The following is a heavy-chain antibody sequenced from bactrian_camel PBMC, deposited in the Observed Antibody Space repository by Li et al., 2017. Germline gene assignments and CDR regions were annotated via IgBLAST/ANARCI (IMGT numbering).Heavy chain of an antibody. CDR1: GFTFDSHW. J-gene: IGHJ4*01. Sequence: HVQLVESGGTLVQPGGSLRLSCAASGFTFDSHWMFWVRQAPGKGLEWVAGIYPDGSSTYYTDSVTGRFSISRGKAKNTLFLELNGLKPEDTAMYYCAAVWCGGEAEHMVVATADNGSPYWGQGTQVTVS. CDR3: AAVWCGGEAEHMVVATADNGSPY. CDR2: IYPDGSST. D-gene: IGHD5*01. V-gene: IGHV3S6*01.